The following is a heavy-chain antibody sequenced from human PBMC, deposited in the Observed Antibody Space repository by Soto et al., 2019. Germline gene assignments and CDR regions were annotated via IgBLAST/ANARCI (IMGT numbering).Heavy chain of an antibody. V-gene: IGHV3-49*03. CDR2: IRGEAYGGTT. D-gene: IGHD6-13*01. Sequence: SLRLSCSASGFSFGVYTISWCRQAPGKGLEWVGFIRGEAYGGTTEYAASVKGRFTISRDDSKSIDYLQMNSLKTEDTAVYYCSSPEPSYSTSLYYFDNWGQGTLVPFS. CDR1: GFSFGVYT. CDR3: SSPEPSYSTSLYYFDN. J-gene: IGHJ4*02.